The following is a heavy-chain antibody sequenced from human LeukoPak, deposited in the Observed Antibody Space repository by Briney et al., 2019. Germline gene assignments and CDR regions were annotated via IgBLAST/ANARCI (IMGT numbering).Heavy chain of an antibody. Sequence: GGSLRLSCAASGFTFDDYAMHWVRQAPGKGLEWVSGISWNSGSIGYADSVKGRFTISRDNAKNSLYLQMNSLRAEDTALYYCAKARYYYDSSGYDAFDIWGQGTMVTVSS. CDR1: GFTFDDYA. J-gene: IGHJ3*02. V-gene: IGHV3-9*01. CDR2: ISWNSGSI. D-gene: IGHD3-22*01. CDR3: AKARYYYDSSGYDAFDI.